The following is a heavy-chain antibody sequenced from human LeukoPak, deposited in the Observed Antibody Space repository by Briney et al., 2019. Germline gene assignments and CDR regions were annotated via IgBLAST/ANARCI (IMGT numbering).Heavy chain of an antibody. D-gene: IGHD5-18*01. J-gene: IGHJ6*02. V-gene: IGHV1-69*04. Sequence: SVKVSCKTSGGTFSSSAITWVRQPPGQGLEWMGRIIPVLNITTYAQKFQGRVTITADTSSSTVYMELSSLRSEETAVYYCAKDQGLTAPPPYGLDVWGQGTTVIVSS. CDR3: AKDQGLTAPPPYGLDV. CDR2: IIPVLNIT. CDR1: GGTFSSSA.